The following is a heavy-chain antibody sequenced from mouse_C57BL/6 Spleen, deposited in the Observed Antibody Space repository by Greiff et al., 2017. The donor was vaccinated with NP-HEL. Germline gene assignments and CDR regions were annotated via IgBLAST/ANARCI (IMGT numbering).Heavy chain of an antibody. CDR2: ISDGGSYT. CDR1: GFTFSSYA. V-gene: IGHV5-4*01. J-gene: IGHJ3*01. CDR3: ARESGYPFAY. D-gene: IGHD1-3*01. Sequence: EVQLVESGGGLVKPGGSLKLSCAASGFTFSSYAMSWVRQTPEKRLEWVATISDGGSYTYYPDNVKGRFTISRDNAKNNLYLQMSHLKSEDTAMYYCARESGYPFAYWGQGTLVTVSA.